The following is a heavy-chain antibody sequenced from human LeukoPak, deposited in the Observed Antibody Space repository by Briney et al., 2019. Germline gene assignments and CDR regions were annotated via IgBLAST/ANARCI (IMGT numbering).Heavy chain of an antibody. V-gene: IGHV3-21*01. CDR3: TRRYCISTTCYALDY. J-gene: IGHJ4*02. Sequence: GGSLRLSCAASGFTFSSYSMNWVRQAPGKGLGWVSSISSTSGSIFSADSVKGRFTISRDNAKNSLYLQMNSLRAEDTAVYYCTRRYCISTTCYALDYWGQGTLVTVSS. CDR1: GFTFSSYS. CDR2: ISSTSGSI. D-gene: IGHD2-2*01.